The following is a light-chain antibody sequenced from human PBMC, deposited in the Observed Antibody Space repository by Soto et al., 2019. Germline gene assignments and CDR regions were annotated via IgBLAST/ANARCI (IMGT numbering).Light chain of an antibody. V-gene: IGKV1-39*01. CDR1: QSIGNY. J-gene: IGKJ5*01. CDR3: QQSYSSPPIP. CDR2: AAS. Sequence: DIQMTQYQSSLSASVGDRVSITCRASQSIGNYLNWYQQKPGKAPKLLIYAASSLQSGVPSRFSGSGSETDFTLTISSLQPEDFATYYCQQSYSSPPIPFGQGTRLEIK.